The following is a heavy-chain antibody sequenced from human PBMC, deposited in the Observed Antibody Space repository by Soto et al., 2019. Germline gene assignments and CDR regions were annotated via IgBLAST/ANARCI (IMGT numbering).Heavy chain of an antibody. V-gene: IGHV1-18*01. D-gene: IGHD2-2*01. CDR2: ISAYNGNT. CDR3: ARDGGVVVVPAATYYYYGMDV. Sequence: ASVKVSCKASGYTFTSYGISWARQAPGQGLEWMGWISAYNGNTNYAQKLQGRVTMTTDTSTSTAYMELRSLRSDDTAVYYCARDGGVVVVPAATYYYYGMDVWGQGTTVTVSS. J-gene: IGHJ6*02. CDR1: GYTFTSYG.